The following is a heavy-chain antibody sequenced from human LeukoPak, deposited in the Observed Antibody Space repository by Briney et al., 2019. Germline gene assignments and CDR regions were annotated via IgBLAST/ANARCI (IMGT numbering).Heavy chain of an antibody. V-gene: IGHV1-3*04. CDR3: ARVSSSWSGSFGY. CDR1: GYSFTNYA. Sequence: GASVTVSCKASGYSFTNYAFHWVRQAPGQSLEWMGWIHTGNGFARYSQKFQARVTITRDTSASTAYMELSSLRSEDTAVYYCARVSSSWSGSFGYWGQGTLVTVSS. D-gene: IGHD6-13*01. CDR2: IHTGNGFA. J-gene: IGHJ4*02.